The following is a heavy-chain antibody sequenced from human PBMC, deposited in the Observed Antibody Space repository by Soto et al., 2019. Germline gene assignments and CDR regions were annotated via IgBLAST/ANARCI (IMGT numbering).Heavy chain of an antibody. J-gene: IGHJ4*02. D-gene: IGHD1-7*01. Sequence: GGSLRLSCTASGFTFGDYAMSWLRQAPGKGLEWVGRIKSKTDGGTTDHAAPVKGRFTISRDDSKNTLYLQMNSLKTEDTAVYYCTTVNNWNYFVFSYFDYWGQGTLVTVSS. CDR2: IKSKTDGGTT. V-gene: IGHV3-15*01. CDR3: TTVNNWNYFVFSYFDY. CDR1: GFTFGDYA.